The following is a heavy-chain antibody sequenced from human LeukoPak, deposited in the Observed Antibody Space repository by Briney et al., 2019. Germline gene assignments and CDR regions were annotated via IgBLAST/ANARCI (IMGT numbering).Heavy chain of an antibody. Sequence: PGGSLRLSCAASGFTFSSYAMSWVRQAPGKGLEWVAYISHTGDTKYYADSVKGRFTISRDNARNSVDLQMNSLRDEDTAVYYCARDRGHCSGGSCYRFCDCWGQGSLVTVSS. CDR2: ISHTGDTK. J-gene: IGHJ4*02. CDR3: ARDRGHCSGGSCYRFCDC. D-gene: IGHD2-15*01. V-gene: IGHV3-48*02. CDR1: GFTFSSYA.